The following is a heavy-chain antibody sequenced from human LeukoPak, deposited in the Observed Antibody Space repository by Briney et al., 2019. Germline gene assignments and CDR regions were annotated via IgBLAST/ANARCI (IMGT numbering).Heavy chain of an antibody. V-gene: IGHV3-30-3*01. CDR2: VSYDGRNQ. CDR3: AREPADFGDNWFDP. Sequence: GGSLRLSCAASGFTFISYAIHWVRQTPGKGLEWVAVVSYDGRNQYYADSVKGRFTISRDNSTSALYLQMNSLRAEDTAVYYCAREPADFGDNWFDPWGQGTLVTVSS. J-gene: IGHJ5*02. D-gene: IGHD3-3*01. CDR1: GFTFISYA.